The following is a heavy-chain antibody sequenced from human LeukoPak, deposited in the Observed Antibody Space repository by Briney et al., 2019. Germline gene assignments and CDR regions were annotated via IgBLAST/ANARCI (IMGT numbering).Heavy chain of an antibody. V-gene: IGHV4-59*01. CDR1: GGPISSYY. CDR3: ARYSYGSGDFDY. D-gene: IGHD5-18*01. CDR2: IYYSGST. Sequence: PSETLSLTCTVSGGPISSYYWSWVRQPPEKGLEWIGYIYYSGSTNYNPSLKSRVTISVDTSRNQLSLSLTSVTAADTAVYYCARYSYGSGDFDYWGQGTLVTVSS. J-gene: IGHJ4*02.